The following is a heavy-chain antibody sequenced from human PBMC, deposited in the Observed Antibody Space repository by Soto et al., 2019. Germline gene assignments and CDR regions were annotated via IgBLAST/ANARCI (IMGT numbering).Heavy chain of an antibody. CDR1: GYTFTSYA. D-gene: IGHD3-9*01. Sequence: ASVKVSCKASGYTFTSYAMHLVRQAPGQRLEWMGWINAGNGNTKYSQKFQGRVTITRDTSASTAYMELSSLRSEDTAVYYCARDDRDILTGHKYYYYGMEVWGQGTTVTVSS. CDR2: INAGNGNT. J-gene: IGHJ6*02. V-gene: IGHV1-3*01. CDR3: ARDDRDILTGHKYYYYGMEV.